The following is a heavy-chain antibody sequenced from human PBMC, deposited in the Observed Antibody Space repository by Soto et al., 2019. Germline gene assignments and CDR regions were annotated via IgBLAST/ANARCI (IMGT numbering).Heavy chain of an antibody. D-gene: IGHD3-10*01. CDR3: ARHKVKPPRGHYYGSGSYDY. J-gene: IGHJ4*02. CDR2: IYYSGST. CDR1: GGSISSSSYY. Sequence: SETLSLTCTVSGGSISSSSYYWGWIRQPPGKGLEWIGSIYYSGSTYYNPSLKSRVTISVDTSKNQFSLKLSSVTAADTAVYYCARHKVKPPRGHYYGSGSYDYWGQGTLVTVSS. V-gene: IGHV4-39*01.